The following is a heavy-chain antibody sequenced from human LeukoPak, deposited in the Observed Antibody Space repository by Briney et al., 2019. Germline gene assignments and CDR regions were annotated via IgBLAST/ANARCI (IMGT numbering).Heavy chain of an antibody. CDR2: ISSSSSYI. Sequence: GGSLRLSCAASGFTFRSYSMNWVRQAPGKGLEWVSSISSSSSYIYYADSVKGRFTISRDNAKNPLYLQMNSLRAEDTAVYYCARDFMGSSGWYEGFDYWGQGTLVTVSS. CDR1: GFTFRSYS. CDR3: ARDFMGSSGWYEGFDY. V-gene: IGHV3-21*01. D-gene: IGHD6-19*01. J-gene: IGHJ4*02.